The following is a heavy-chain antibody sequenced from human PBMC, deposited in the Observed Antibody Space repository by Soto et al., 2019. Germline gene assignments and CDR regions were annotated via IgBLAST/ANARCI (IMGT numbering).Heavy chain of an antibody. CDR3: ASFYCSSTSCYPWFDP. J-gene: IGHJ5*02. V-gene: IGHV1-69*13. Sequence: SVKVSCKASGGTFSSYAISWVRQAPGQGLERMGGIIPIFGTANYAQKFQGRVTITADESTSTAYMELISLRSEDTAVYYCASFYCSSTSCYPWFDPWGQGTLVTVSS. CDR1: GGTFSSYA. D-gene: IGHD2-2*01. CDR2: IIPIFGTA.